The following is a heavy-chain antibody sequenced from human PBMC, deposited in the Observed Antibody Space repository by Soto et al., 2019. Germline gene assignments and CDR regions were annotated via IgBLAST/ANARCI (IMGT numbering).Heavy chain of an antibody. CDR1: GGSLSNYG. Sequence: SVKVSCKASGGSLSNYGISWVRQARGQGLEWMGGIIPVFGTANYAQKFQGRVTITADESTNIVYMDVTSLRSEDTAVYYCARGDATKIVVTTYYAMDVWGQGTTVTVSS. D-gene: IGHD4-17*01. J-gene: IGHJ6*02. CDR2: IIPVFGTA. CDR3: ARGDATKIVVTTYYAMDV. V-gene: IGHV1-69*13.